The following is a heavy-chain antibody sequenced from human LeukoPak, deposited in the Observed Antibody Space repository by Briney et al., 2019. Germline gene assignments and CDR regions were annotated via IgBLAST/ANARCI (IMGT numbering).Heavy chain of an antibody. J-gene: IGHJ4*02. CDR3: ARDRSAAPPDS. V-gene: IGHV4-59*01. Sequence: SETLSLTCTVSGGSISSYYWSWIRQPPGKGLEWIGYAHDSGNTNYNPSLRSRVTISLDMSKNQFSLKLTSVTAADTAVYYCARDRSAAPPDSWGQGTLVTVSS. CDR1: GGSISSYY. D-gene: IGHD6-13*01. CDR2: AHDSGNT.